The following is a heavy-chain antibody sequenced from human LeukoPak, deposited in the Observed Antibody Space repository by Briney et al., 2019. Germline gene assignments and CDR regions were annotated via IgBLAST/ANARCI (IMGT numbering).Heavy chain of an antibody. V-gene: IGHV3-74*01. CDR2: INSDGSRT. J-gene: IGHJ4*02. D-gene: IGHD6-13*01. CDR1: GFTLSTYW. CDR3: ARGSWSAADTNIDY. Sequence: GWSLRLSCAASGFTLSTYWMHWVRQGPGKWLVWDACINSDGSRTTYADSVKGRFTISRDNAKNTLYPQMNTLRVEDTAVYYCARGSWSAADTNIDYWGQGTLVTVSS.